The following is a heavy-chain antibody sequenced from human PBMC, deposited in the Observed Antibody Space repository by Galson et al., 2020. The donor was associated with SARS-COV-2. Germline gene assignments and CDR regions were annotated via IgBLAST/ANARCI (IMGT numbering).Heavy chain of an antibody. CDR2: ISGSSTYI. D-gene: IGHD3-22*01. CDR1: GFAFSLYT. J-gene: IGHJ5*02. V-gene: IGHV3-21*01. Sequence: GESLKISCAASGFAFSLYTLNWVRQAPGTGLEWVSSISGSSTYIYYADSVKGRFTISRDNAKNSLFLQMSSLRAEDTAVYHCARVLGGYYDSSGYLIGHWGQGTLVTVSS. CDR3: ARVLGGYYDSSGYLIGH.